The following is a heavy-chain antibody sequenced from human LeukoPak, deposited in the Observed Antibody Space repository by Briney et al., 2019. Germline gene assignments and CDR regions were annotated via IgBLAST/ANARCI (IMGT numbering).Heavy chain of an antibody. D-gene: IGHD3-10*01. V-gene: IGHV3-20*04. CDR2: INWNGGST. J-gene: IGHJ6*03. CDR1: GFTFDDYG. CDR3: ARDYYGLGAQYYYYYYMDV. Sequence: PGGSLRLSCAASGFTFDDYGMSWVRQAPGKGLEWVSGINWNGGSTGYADSVKGRFTISRDNAKNSLYLQMNTLRAEDTAVYYCARDYYGLGAQYYYYYYMDVWGKGTTVTISS.